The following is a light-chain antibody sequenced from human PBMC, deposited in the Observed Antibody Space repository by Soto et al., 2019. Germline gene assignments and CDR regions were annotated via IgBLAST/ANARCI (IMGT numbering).Light chain of an antibody. Sequence: EIMLTQSLVTLSLSPGEKATLSCIASQSVSSYLAWYQQKPGQAPRLLIYDASNRATGIPARFSGSGSGTDFTLTISSLEPEDFAVYYCQQRSNWPPSITFGQGTHWRL. CDR3: QQRSNWPPSIT. V-gene: IGKV3-11*01. J-gene: IGKJ5*01. CDR2: DAS. CDR1: QSVSSY.